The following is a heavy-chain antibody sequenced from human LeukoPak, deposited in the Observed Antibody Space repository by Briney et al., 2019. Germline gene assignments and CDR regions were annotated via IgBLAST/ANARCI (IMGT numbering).Heavy chain of an antibody. CDR3: ARQIGATYFDC. Sequence: SETLSLTCTVSGGSIGSSSYYWGWIRQPPGTGLEWIGSIYYSGSTYYNPSLKSRVTISVDTSKNQFSLKLSSVTAADTAVYYCARQIGATYFDCWGQGTLVTVSS. J-gene: IGHJ4*02. V-gene: IGHV4-39*01. CDR2: IYYSGST. D-gene: IGHD1-26*01. CDR1: GGSIGSSSYY.